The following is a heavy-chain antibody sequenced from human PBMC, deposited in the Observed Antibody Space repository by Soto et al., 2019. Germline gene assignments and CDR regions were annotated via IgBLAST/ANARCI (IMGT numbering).Heavy chain of an antibody. V-gene: IGHV3-15*01. CDR2: IKSKTDGGTT. CDR1: GFTFSNAW. J-gene: IGHJ4*02. D-gene: IGHD4-17*01. CDR3: TTATGDYPADY. Sequence: EVQLVESGGGLVKPGGSLRLSCAASGFTFSNAWMSWVRQAPGKGLEWVGRIKSKTDGGTTDYAAPVKGRFTISRDDSKNTLYLQMNSLKTEDTGLYYCTTATGDYPADYWGKGTLVTVSS.